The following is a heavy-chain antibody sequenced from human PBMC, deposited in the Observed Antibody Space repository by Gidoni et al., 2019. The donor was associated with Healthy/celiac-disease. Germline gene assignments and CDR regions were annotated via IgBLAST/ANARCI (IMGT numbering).Heavy chain of an antibody. CDR2: ISGSGGST. V-gene: IGHV3-23*01. D-gene: IGHD6-19*01. J-gene: IGHJ4*02. CDR1: GFTFSSYA. CDR3: AKDPKKSGGWYAY. Sequence: VQLLESGGGLVQPGGSLSLSCAASGFTFSSYAMSWVRQAPGKGLEWVSAISGSGGSTYYADSVKGRFTISRDNSKNTLYLQMNSLRAEDTAVYYCAKDPKKSGGWYAYWGQGTLVTVSS.